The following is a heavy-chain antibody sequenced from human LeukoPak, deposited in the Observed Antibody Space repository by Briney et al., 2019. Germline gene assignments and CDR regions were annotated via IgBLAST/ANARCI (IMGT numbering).Heavy chain of an antibody. Sequence: GRSLRLSCAASGFTFDEYAMHWVRQAPGKGLEGVSGISWNSGSIGYADSVKDRFTISRDNAKNSLYLQMNSRGAEDRALYYCAKAFSSNYYYYGMDVWGQGTTVTVSS. CDR3: AKAFSSNYYYYGMDV. V-gene: IGHV3-9*01. CDR1: GFTFDEYA. D-gene: IGHD6-13*01. J-gene: IGHJ6*02. CDR2: ISWNSGSI.